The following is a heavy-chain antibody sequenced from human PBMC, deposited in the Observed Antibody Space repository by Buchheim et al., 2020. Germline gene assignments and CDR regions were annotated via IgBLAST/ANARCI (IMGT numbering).Heavy chain of an antibody. CDR3: ARKIVLVAVAGNYDY. J-gene: IGHJ4*02. CDR1: GYTFTGYY. CDR2: INPNSGGT. D-gene: IGHD6-19*01. V-gene: IGHV1-2*02. Sequence: QVQLVQSGAEVKKPGASVKVSCKASGYTFTGYYMHWVRQAPGQGLEWMGWINPNSGGTNYAQKFQGRVTMTRDTPLSTAYMELSRLGSDDTAVYYCARKIVLVAVAGNYDYWGQGTL.